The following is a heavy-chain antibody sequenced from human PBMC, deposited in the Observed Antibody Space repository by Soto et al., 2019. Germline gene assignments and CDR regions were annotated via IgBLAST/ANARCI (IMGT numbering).Heavy chain of an antibody. CDR1: GYTFTSYG. CDR2: ISAYNGNT. D-gene: IGHD5-18*01. V-gene: IGHV1-18*04. CDR3: ARGDTAMVKNYYYGRDV. Sequence: QVQLVQSGAEVKKPGASVKVSCKASGYTFTSYGISWVRQAPGQGLEWMGWISAYNGNTNYAKKLQGRVTMTTDTYTSTAYMELRSLRSDDTAVYYCARGDTAMVKNYYYGRDVWGERTPVTVYS. J-gene: IGHJ6*04.